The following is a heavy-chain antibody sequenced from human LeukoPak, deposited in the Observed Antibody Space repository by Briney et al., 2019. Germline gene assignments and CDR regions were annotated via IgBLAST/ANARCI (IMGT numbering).Heavy chain of an antibody. CDR2: IFHSGNS. CDR1: GYSMSSRYY. Sequence: SETLSLTCTVSGYSMSSRYYWGWIRQPPGKGLQWIGSIFHSGNSYYNPSLKSRVTISVDTSKNQFSLKVNSVTAADTAVYYCARVGYNWNLWFDFWGQGTTVTVSS. D-gene: IGHD1-7*01. V-gene: IGHV4-38-2*02. J-gene: IGHJ3*01. CDR3: ARVGYNWNLWFDF.